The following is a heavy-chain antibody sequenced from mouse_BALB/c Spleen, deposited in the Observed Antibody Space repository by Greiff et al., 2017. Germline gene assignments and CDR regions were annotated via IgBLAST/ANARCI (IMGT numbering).Heavy chain of an antibody. CDR1: GFTFSSYA. CDR3: ARGKEGYAMDY. V-gene: IGHV5-6-5*01. J-gene: IGHJ4*01. CDR2: ISSGGST. Sequence: EVKVVESGGGLVKPGGSLKLSCAASGFTFSSYAMSWVRQTPEKRLEWVASISSGGSTYYPDSVKGRFTISRDNARNILYLQMSSLRSEDTAMYYCARGKEGYAMDYWGQGTSVTVSS.